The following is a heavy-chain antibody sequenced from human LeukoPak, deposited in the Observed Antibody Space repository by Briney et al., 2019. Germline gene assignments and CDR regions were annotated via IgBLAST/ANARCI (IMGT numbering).Heavy chain of an antibody. D-gene: IGHD3-3*01. CDR3: TTVDDFWSGYYDY. V-gene: IGHV3-15*01. J-gene: IGHJ4*02. CDR2: IKSKTNGGTT. CDR1: GFTFSNAW. Sequence: GGSLRLSCAASGFTFSNAWMSWVRQAPGKGLEWVGRIKSKTNGGTTDYAAPVKGRFTISRGDSKNTLYLQMNSLKTEDTAVYYCTTVDDFWSGYYDYWGQGTLVTVSS.